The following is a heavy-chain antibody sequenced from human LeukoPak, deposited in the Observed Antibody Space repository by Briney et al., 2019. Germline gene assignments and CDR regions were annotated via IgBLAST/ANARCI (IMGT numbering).Heavy chain of an antibody. V-gene: IGHV4-59*08. D-gene: IGHD3-22*01. CDR3: ASSYFYDGNRYFDY. CDR1: GGSITSYY. CDR2: IYYTGST. J-gene: IGHJ4*02. Sequence: PSETLSLTCTVSGGSITSYYWNWIRQPPGKGLEWLGYIYYTGSTNSNPSLKTRLTISLDTSKKQFSLKLSSVTAADTAIYYCASSYFYDGNRYFDYWGQGALVTVSS.